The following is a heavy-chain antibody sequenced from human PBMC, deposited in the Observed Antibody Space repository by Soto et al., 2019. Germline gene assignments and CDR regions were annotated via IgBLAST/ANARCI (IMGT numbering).Heavy chain of an antibody. CDR2: IYYSGST. Sequence: SETLSLTCTVSGGSISSYYWSWIRQPPGKGLEWIGYIYYSGSTNYNPSLKSRVTISVDTSKNQFSLKLSSVTAADTAVYYCARVVSEYYYDSSGPRVSFDIWGQGTMVTVSS. D-gene: IGHD3-22*01. V-gene: IGHV4-59*01. J-gene: IGHJ3*02. CDR3: ARVVSEYYYDSSGPRVSFDI. CDR1: GGSISSYY.